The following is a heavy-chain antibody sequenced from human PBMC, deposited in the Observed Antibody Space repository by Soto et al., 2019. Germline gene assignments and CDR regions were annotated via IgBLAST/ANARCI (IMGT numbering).Heavy chain of an antibody. CDR3: TTYTGYGMDV. D-gene: IGHD3-16*01. CDR1: GFIFSSKY. CDR2: IYTGGST. Sequence: GSLILSCAVSGFIFSSKYVTWVRQAPGKGLEWVSVIYTGGSTHYADSARGRFTISRDSSKNTLYLQMNSLRAEDAAVYYCTTYTGYGMDVWGQGTRSPSP. J-gene: IGHJ6*02. V-gene: IGHV3-53*01.